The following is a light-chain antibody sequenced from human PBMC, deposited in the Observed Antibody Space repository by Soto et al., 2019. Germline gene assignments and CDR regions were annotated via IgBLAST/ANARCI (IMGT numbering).Light chain of an antibody. CDR2: EVS. J-gene: IGLJ2*01. CDR3: SSYAGSNNLVV. CDR1: SSDVGGYNY. V-gene: IGLV2-8*01. Sequence: QSALTQPPSASGSPGQSVTISCTGTSSDVGGYNYVSWYQQHPGKAPQLMIYEVSKRPSGVPDRFSGSKSGNTATLTVSGLPAEDEADYYCSSYAGSNNLVVFGGGTKLTVL.